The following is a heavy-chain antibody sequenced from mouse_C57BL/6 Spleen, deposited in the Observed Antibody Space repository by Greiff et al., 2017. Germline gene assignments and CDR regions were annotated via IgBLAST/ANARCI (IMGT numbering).Heavy chain of an antibody. CDR1: GYTFTEYT. V-gene: IGHV1-62-2*01. J-gene: IGHJ3*01. D-gene: IGHD1-1*01. CDR3: ARHEDQYYYGSSYVGWCAY. Sequence: VQLQQSGAELVKPGASVKLSCKASGYTFTEYTIHWVKQRSGQGLEWIGWFYPGSGSIKYNEKFKDKATLTADKSSSTVYMELSRLTSEDSAVYFCARHEDQYYYGSSYVGWCAYGGQGTLVTVSA. CDR2: FYPGSGSI.